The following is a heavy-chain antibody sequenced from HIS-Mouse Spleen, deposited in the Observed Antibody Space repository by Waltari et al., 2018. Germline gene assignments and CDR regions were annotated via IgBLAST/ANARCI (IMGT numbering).Heavy chain of an antibody. CDR3: IATTGY. D-gene: IGHD3-9*01. CDR2: IKSKTDGGTT. J-gene: IGHJ4*02. Sequence: EVQLVESGGGLVKPGGSLRLSCAASGFTCSNAWMSWVSQAPGKVWEWVGRIKSKTDGGTTDYAAPVKGRFTISRDDSKNTLYLQMNSLKTEDTAVYYCIATTGYWGQGTLVTVSS. CDR1: GFTCSNAW. V-gene: IGHV3-15*01.